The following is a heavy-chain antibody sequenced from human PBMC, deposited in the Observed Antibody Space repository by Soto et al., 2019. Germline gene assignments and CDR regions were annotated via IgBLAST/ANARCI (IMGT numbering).Heavy chain of an antibody. CDR3: TRHEGLGNFDY. CDR1: GFTFGDYA. J-gene: IGHJ4*02. V-gene: IGHV3-49*04. Sequence: GGSLRLSCTASGFTFGDYAMNWVRQAPGKGLEWVGFIRSKAYGGTTEYAASVKGRFTISRDDSKSIAYLQMNSLKTEDTAVYYCTRHEGLGNFDYWGQGTLVTVS. CDR2: IRSKAYGGTT. D-gene: IGHD3-9*01.